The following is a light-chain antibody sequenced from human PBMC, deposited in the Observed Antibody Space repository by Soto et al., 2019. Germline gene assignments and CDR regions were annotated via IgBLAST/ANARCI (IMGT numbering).Light chain of an antibody. CDR2: YKSDSDK. CDR1: SGINVGTYR. V-gene: IGLV5-45*01. J-gene: IGLJ1*01. Sequence: QPVLTQPASLSASPGASASLTCTLRSGINVGTYRIYWYQQKPGSPPQYLLRYKSDSDKQQGSGVPSRFSGSKDASANAGILLISGLQSEDEADYYCMIWHSSASVFGTGTQLTVL. CDR3: MIWHSSASV.